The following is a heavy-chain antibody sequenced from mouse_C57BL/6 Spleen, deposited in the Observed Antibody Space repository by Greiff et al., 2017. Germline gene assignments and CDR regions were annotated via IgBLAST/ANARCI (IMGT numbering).Heavy chain of an antibody. CDR2: IDPSDSET. J-gene: IGHJ3*01. V-gene: IGHV1-52*01. D-gene: IGHD2-4*01. Sequence: QVQLKQPGAELVRPGSSVKLSCKASGYTFTSYWLHWVKQRPIQGLEWIGNIDPSDSETHYNQKFKDKATLTVDKSSSTAYMQLSSLTSEDSAVXDCASGFYDYDAWFAYWGKGTLVTVSA. CDR1: GYTFTSYW. CDR3: ASGFYDYDAWFAY.